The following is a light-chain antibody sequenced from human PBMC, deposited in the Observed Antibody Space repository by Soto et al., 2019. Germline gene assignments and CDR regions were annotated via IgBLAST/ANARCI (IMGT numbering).Light chain of an antibody. CDR1: SSDVGSYNL. CDR3: CSYAGVV. Sequence: QSVLTQPASVSGSPGQSITISCTGTSSDVGSYNLVSWYQQHPGKAPKLMIYEGSKRPSGVSNRFSGSKSGNTASLTISGLQAEDEADYYCCSYAGVVFGGGTQLTVL. CDR2: EGS. V-gene: IGLV2-23*01. J-gene: IGLJ2*01.